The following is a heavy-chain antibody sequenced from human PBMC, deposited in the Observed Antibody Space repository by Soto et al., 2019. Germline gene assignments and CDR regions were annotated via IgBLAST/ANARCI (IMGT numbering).Heavy chain of an antibody. Sequence: PGGSLRLSCAASGFTFSSYAMHWVRQAPGKGLEWVAVISYDGSNKYYADSVKGRFTISRDNSKNTLYLQMNSLRAEDTAVYYCARDPASRVGAIMPFDYWGQGTLVTVSS. CDR1: GFTFSSYA. CDR3: ARDPASRVGAIMPFDY. V-gene: IGHV3-30-3*01. CDR2: ISYDGSNK. D-gene: IGHD1-26*01. J-gene: IGHJ4*02.